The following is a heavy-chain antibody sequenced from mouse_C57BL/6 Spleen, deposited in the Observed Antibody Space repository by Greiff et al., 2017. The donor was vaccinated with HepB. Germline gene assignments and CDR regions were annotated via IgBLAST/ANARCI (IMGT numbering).Heavy chain of an antibody. CDR3: TRFGGGFYGGDY. CDR2: IDPETGGT. CDR1: GYTFTDYE. D-gene: IGHD1-1*01. Sequence: QVQLQQSGAELVRPGASVTLSCKASGYTFTDYEMHWVKQTPVHGLEWIGAIDPETGGTAYNQKFKGKAILTADKSSSTAYMELRSLTSEDSAVYYCTRFGGGFYGGDYWGQGTTLTVSS. J-gene: IGHJ2*01. V-gene: IGHV1-15*01.